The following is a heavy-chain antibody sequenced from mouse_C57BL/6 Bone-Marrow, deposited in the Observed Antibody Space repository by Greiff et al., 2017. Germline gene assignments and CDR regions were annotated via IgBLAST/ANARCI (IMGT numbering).Heavy chain of an antibody. CDR2: SRNKANDYTT. D-gene: IGHD1-1*01. CDR3: ARDPYYGSSSAWFAY. J-gene: IGHJ3*01. Sequence: EVKLVESGGGLVQSGRSLRLSCATSGFTFSDFYMEWVRQAPGKGLEWIAASRNKANDYTTEYSASVKGRFIVSRDTSQSILYLQMNALRAEDTAIYYCARDPYYGSSSAWFAYWGQGTLVTVSA. V-gene: IGHV7-1*01. CDR1: GFTFSDFY.